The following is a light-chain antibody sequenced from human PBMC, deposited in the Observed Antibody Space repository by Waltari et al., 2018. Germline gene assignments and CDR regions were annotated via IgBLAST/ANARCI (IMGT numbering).Light chain of an antibody. CDR3: QQYLSTPPT. CDR2: WAS. V-gene: IGKV4-1*01. Sequence: DIVMTQSPDSLAVSLGARAPINCKSTQSVLYSSNNKNYLAWYQQKPGQPPKLLIYWASTRESGVPDRFSGSGSGTDFTLTISSLQAEDVAVYYCQQYLSTPPTFGQGTKVEIK. J-gene: IGKJ1*01. CDR1: QSVLYSSNNKNY.